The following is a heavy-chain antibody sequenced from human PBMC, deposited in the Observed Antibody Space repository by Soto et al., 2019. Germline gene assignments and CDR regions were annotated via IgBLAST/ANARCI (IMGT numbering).Heavy chain of an antibody. J-gene: IGHJ5*02. Sequence: GGSLRLSCVASGFTFTSHGMHWVRQAPGKGLEWVAVISYAGSNKYYADSVKGRFTISRDNSKNTLYLQMNSLRAEDTAVYYCAKDNCISTSCYRLYNWFDPWGQGTLVTVSS. D-gene: IGHD2-2*01. CDR2: ISYAGSNK. CDR1: GFTFTSHG. CDR3: AKDNCISTSCYRLYNWFDP. V-gene: IGHV3-30*18.